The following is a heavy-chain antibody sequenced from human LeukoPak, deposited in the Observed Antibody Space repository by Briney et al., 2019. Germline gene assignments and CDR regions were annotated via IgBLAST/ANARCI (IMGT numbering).Heavy chain of an antibody. V-gene: IGHV3-53*01. J-gene: IGHJ4*01. D-gene: IGHD3-22*01. CDR3: ARTANDYDGSGFFDY. Sequence: PGGSLRLSCAASGFTVSRNYMNWVRQAPGKGLEWVSVIYSGGNTYYAASVKGRFTISRDNSKNTLYLQMNRLRAEDTAVYYCARTANDYDGSGFFDYWGHGTLVTVSS. CDR1: GFTVSRNY. CDR2: IYSGGNT.